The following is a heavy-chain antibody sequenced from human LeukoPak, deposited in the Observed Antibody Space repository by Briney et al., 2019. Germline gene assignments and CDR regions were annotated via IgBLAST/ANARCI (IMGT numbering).Heavy chain of an antibody. CDR3: AREVYCSSTSCGLDY. V-gene: IGHV1-2*02. CDR2: INPNSGGT. J-gene: IGHJ4*02. D-gene: IGHD2-2*01. Sequence: GASVKVSCKASGYTFTGYYMHWVRQAPGQGLEWMGWINPNSGGTNYAQKFQGRVTMTRDTSISTAYMELSRLRSDDTAVYYCAREVYCSSTSCGLDYWGQGTLVTVSS. CDR1: GYTFTGYY.